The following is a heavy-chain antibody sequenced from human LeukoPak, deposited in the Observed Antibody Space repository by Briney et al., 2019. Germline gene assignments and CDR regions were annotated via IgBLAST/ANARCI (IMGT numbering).Heavy chain of an antibody. CDR1: GFTFSTSS. CDR3: ASSFDH. CDR2: ISSSGSTV. J-gene: IGHJ4*02. V-gene: IGHV3-48*01. Sequence: GGSLRLSCAASGFTFSTSSMNWVRQAPGKGLEWVPDISSSGSTVYYVDSVKGRFTISRDNAKNSVYLQMNSLRAEDTAVYYCASSFDHWGQGTLVTVSS.